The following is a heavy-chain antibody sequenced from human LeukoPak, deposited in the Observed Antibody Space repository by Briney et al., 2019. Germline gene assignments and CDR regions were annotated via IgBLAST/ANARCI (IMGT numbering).Heavy chain of an antibody. CDR1: GGSFSGYY. Sequence: SETLSLTCAVYGGSFSGYYWSWIRQPPGKGLEWIGEINHSGSTNYNPSLKSRVTISVDTSKNQFSLKLSSVTAADTAVYYCARGPIAAAGTLADAFDIWGQGTMVTVSS. J-gene: IGHJ3*02. CDR2: INHSGST. CDR3: ARGPIAAAGTLADAFDI. D-gene: IGHD6-13*01. V-gene: IGHV4-34*01.